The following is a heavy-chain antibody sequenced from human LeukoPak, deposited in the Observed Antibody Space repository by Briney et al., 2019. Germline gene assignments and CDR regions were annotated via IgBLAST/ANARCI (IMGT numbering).Heavy chain of an antibody. CDR1: GGSISSGSYY. D-gene: IGHD4-23*01. Sequence: SETLSLTCTVSGGSISSGSYYWSWIRQPAGKGLEWIGRIYTSGSTNYNPSLKSRVTISVDTSKNQFSLKLSSVTAADTAVYYCARDPTVVTPGGFDYWGQGTLVTVSS. V-gene: IGHV4-61*02. CDR3: ARDPTVVTPGGFDY. J-gene: IGHJ4*02. CDR2: IYTSGST.